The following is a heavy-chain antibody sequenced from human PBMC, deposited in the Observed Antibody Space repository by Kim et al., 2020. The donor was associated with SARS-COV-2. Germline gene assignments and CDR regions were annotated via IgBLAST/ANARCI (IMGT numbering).Heavy chain of an antibody. CDR1: GYTFTSYG. V-gene: IGHV1-18*01. Sequence: ASVKVSCKASGYTFTSYGISWVRQAPGQGLEWVGWISTYTGDTNYAQKFQGRVTVTTDTSTSTAYMELRSLRSDDTAVYYCARVRGGWERGVKDYWGQGT. CDR3: ARVRGGWERGVKDY. CDR2: ISTYTGDT. D-gene: IGHD3-10*01. J-gene: IGHJ4*02.